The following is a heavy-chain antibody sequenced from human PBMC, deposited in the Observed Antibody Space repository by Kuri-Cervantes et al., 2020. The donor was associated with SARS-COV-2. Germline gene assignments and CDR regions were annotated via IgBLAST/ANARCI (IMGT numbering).Heavy chain of an antibody. D-gene: IGHD2-15*01. Sequence: SETLSLTCTVSGSSISSYYWSWIRQPPGKGLEWIGYIYYSGSTNYNPSLKSRVTISVDTSKNQFPLKLSSVTAADTAVYYCASRGLPIGGFGYWGQGTRVTCAS. J-gene: IGHJ4*02. CDR1: GSSISSYY. V-gene: IGHV4-59*01. CDR2: IYYSGST. CDR3: ASRGLPIGGFGY.